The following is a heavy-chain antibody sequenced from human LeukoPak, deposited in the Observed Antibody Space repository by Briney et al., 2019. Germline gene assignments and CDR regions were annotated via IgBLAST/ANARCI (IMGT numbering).Heavy chain of an antibody. V-gene: IGHV3-30-3*01. CDR3: ARDVDPSAFGVVIKIYYYYGMDV. Sequence: GRSLRLSCAASGFTFSSYAMHWVRQAPGKGLEWVAVISYDGSNKYYADSVKGRFTISRDNSKNTLYLQMNSLRAEDTAVYYCARDVDPSAFGVVIKIYYYYGMDVWGQGTTVTVSS. CDR1: GFTFSSYA. J-gene: IGHJ6*02. CDR2: ISYDGSNK. D-gene: IGHD3-3*01.